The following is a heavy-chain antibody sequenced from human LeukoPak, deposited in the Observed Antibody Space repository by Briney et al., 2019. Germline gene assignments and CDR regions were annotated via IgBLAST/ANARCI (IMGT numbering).Heavy chain of an antibody. Sequence: SVKVSCKASGGTFSSYAISWVRQAPGQGLEWMGRIIPILGIANYAQKFQGRVTITADKSTSTAYMELSSLRSEDTAVYYCARDTQIYDSSGYYISDAFDIWGQGTMVAVSS. CDR2: IIPILGIA. J-gene: IGHJ3*02. CDR3: ARDTQIYDSSGYYISDAFDI. CDR1: GGTFSSYA. V-gene: IGHV1-69*04. D-gene: IGHD3-22*01.